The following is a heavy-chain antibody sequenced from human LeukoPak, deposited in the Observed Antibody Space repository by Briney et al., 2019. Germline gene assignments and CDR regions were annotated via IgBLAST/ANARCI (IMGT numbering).Heavy chain of an antibody. V-gene: IGHV5-51*01. CDR3: ARHGTPLDY. CDR2: IFRGDSDI. D-gene: IGHD6-13*01. Sequence: GESLKISCKGSGYSFTSYWIGWVRQMPGKGLEWMGIIFRGDSDIRYSPSFQGQLTFSADKSINTAYLQWISLKASDTAIYYCARHGTPLDYWGQGTLVSVSS. CDR1: GYSFTSYW. J-gene: IGHJ4*02.